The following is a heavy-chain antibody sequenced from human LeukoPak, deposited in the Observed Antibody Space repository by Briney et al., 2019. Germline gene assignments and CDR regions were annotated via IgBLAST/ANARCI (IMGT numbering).Heavy chain of an antibody. D-gene: IGHD3-9*01. Sequence: SGGSLRLSCAASGFTFSSYSMNWVRQAPGKGLEWVSSISSGSSYIYYADSVKGRFTVSRDNAKHSPYLQMNSLRAEDTAVYYCVRDAKQYYDILTGYYNDAFDIWGQGTMVTVSS. CDR2: ISSGSSYI. CDR3: VRDAKQYYDILTGYYNDAFDI. V-gene: IGHV3-21*01. CDR1: GFTFSSYS. J-gene: IGHJ3*02.